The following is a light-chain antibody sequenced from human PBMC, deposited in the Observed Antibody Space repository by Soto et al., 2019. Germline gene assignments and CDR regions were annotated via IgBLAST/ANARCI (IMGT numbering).Light chain of an antibody. CDR3: RQRSNWPRGT. J-gene: IGKJ1*01. CDR2: DAS. CDR1: QIVGSY. Sequence: EIVLTQSPATLSLSPGERATLSCRASQIVGSYLAWYQQKPGQAPRLLIYDASNRATGIPARFSGSGSGTDFTLTISSLEPEDFAVYYCRQRSNWPRGTFGQGTKVEIK. V-gene: IGKV3-11*01.